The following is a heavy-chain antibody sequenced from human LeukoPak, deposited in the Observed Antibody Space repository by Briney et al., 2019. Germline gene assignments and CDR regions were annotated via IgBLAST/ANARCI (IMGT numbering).Heavy chain of an antibody. CDR2: ISSSSSYI. CDR1: GFTFSSYS. D-gene: IGHD1-26*01. V-gene: IGHV3-21*01. Sequence: KPGGSLRLSCAASGFTFSSYSMNWVRQAPGKGLEWVSSISSSSSYIYYADSVKGRFTISRDNAKNSLYLQMNSLRAEDTAVYYCATRYSGSYGGGDYWGQGTLVTVSS. CDR3: ATRYSGSYGGGDY. J-gene: IGHJ4*02.